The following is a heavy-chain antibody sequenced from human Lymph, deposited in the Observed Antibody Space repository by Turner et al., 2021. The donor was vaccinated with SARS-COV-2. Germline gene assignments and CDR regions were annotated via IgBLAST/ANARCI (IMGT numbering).Heavy chain of an antibody. V-gene: IGHV3-53*01. CDR3: ARDLYYYGMDV. CDR2: IYSGGST. CDR1: GLTVSSNY. Sequence: EVQLVESGGGLLQHGGSLRLPCAASGLTVSSNYMSWVRQARGKGLEWVSVIYSGGSTYYADSVKGRFTISRDNSKNTLYLQMNSLIAEDTAVYYCARDLYYYGMDVWGQGTTVTVSS. J-gene: IGHJ6*02.